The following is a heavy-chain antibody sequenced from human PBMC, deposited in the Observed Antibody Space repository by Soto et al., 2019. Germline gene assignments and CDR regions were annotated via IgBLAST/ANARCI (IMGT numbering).Heavy chain of an antibody. Sequence: EVRLVESGGGLVKPGGSLRVSCAASGFNFNTYSMSWVRQAPGKGLEWVSFISTSGGYKYYADSVRGRFTISRDNAKKSVYLEMNSLTADDTAAYYCAGERSALPGARDAMDVWGQGTTVTVSS. D-gene: IGHD1-26*01. J-gene: IGHJ6*02. CDR1: GFNFNTYS. CDR2: ISTSGGYK. V-gene: IGHV3-21*02. CDR3: AGERSALPGARDAMDV.